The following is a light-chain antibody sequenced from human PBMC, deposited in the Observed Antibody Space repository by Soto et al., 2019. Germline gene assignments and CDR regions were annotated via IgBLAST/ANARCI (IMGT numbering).Light chain of an antibody. CDR1: QSISSD. V-gene: IGKV3-15*01. CDR2: GAP. Sequence: EIVMTQSPASLSVSPGDRATLSCRASQSISSDLAWHQQKPGQAPRLLIYGAPTRATGIPARFSGSGSGTEFTLTISSLQSEDLAVYYCQQYNNWPPITFGQGARLEIK. CDR3: QQYNNWPPIT. J-gene: IGKJ5*01.